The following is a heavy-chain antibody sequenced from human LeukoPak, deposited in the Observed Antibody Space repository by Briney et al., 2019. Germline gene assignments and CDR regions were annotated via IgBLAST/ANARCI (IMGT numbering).Heavy chain of an antibody. D-gene: IGHD2-2*01. CDR2: IYHSGST. CDR1: GGSISSGGYY. V-gene: IGHV4-31*03. Sequence: PSQTLSLTCTVSGGSISSGGYYWSWIRQHPGKGLEWIGYIYHSGSTYYNPSLKSRVTISVDTSKNQFSLKLSSVTAADTAVYYCARAREYCSSTSCYRGYGMDVWGQGTTVTVSS. J-gene: IGHJ6*02. CDR3: ARAREYCSSTSCYRGYGMDV.